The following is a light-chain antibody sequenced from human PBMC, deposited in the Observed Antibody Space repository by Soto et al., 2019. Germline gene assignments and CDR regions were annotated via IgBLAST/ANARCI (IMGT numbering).Light chain of an antibody. J-gene: IGLJ2*01. CDR1: SSDVGSYDL. Sequence: QSVLTQPASVSGSPGQSITISCTGTSSDVGSYDLVSWYQQHPGKAPKLVFYEATQRASGISDRFSGSESGNTASLTISGLQAEDEADYYCSKERANTHVVFGGGTKLTVL. CDR3: SKERANTHVV. V-gene: IGLV2-23*01. CDR2: EAT.